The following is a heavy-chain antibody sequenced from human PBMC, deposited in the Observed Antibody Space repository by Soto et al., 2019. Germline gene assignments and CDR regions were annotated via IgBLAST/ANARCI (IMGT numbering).Heavy chain of an antibody. CDR3: ARAGYSSRWYYLGFDY. J-gene: IGHJ4*01. D-gene: IGHD6-13*01. V-gene: IGHV3-7*04. Sequence: EVQLVEYGGGLVQPGGSLRLSCAASGFTFSSYWMSWVRQAPGKGLEWVANIKQDGSEKYYVDSVKGRFTISRDNAKNSLYLQMNSLRAEDTAVYYCARAGYSSRWYYLGFDYWGHGNLVTVSS. CDR1: GFTFSSYW. CDR2: IKQDGSEK.